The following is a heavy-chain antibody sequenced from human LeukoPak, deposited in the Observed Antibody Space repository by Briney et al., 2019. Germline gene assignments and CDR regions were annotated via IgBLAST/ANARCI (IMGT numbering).Heavy chain of an antibody. CDR1: GDSMSTYY. Sequence: ASETLSLTCTVSGDSMSTYYWSWIRQPPGKGLEWIGFISYSGTTNYNPSLKSRVTISVDTSKNQFSLKVNSVTAADTAVYYFARGGASSRPFHYWGQGTLVTVSS. V-gene: IGHV4-59*01. D-gene: IGHD2-2*01. CDR2: ISYSGTT. CDR3: ARGGASSRPFHY. J-gene: IGHJ4*02.